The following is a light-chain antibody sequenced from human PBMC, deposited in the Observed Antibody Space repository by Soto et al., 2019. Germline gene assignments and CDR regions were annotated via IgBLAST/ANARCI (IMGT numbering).Light chain of an antibody. J-gene: IGLJ2*01. V-gene: IGLV1-51*01. CDR3: GTWDYSLSAVV. CDR2: ETN. CDR1: NSNIQNNY. Sequence: QSVLTQPPSVSAAPGQKVTLSCSGSNSNIQNNYVSWYQQLPGTAPKVLIYETNKRPSGIPDRFSGSKSGTSATLGITGLQTGDEADYYCGTWDYSLSAVVFGGGTKVTVL.